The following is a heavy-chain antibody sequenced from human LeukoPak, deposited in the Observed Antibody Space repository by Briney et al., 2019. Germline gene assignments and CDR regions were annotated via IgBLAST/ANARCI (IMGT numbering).Heavy chain of an antibody. Sequence: GGSLRLSCAASEFTVRSHYMSWVRQAPGKGLEWVSVLYSGGSTYYADSVRGRFTISRDNSKNTLYLQMNSLRAEDTAVYYCASGHCTVGLCPDYWGQGTLVTVSS. V-gene: IGHV3-66*02. CDR1: EFTVRSHY. J-gene: IGHJ4*02. D-gene: IGHD2-8*02. CDR2: LYSGGST. CDR3: ASGHCTVGLCPDY.